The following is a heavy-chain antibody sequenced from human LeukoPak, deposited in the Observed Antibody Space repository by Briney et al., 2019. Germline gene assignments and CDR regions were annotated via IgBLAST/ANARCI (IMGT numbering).Heavy chain of an antibody. V-gene: IGHV3-21*01. CDR3: ARDNLYSGSWYGFGWFDP. CDR1: GFTFSSYS. CDR2: ISSSSSYI. J-gene: IGHJ5*02. D-gene: IGHD6-13*01. Sequence: GGSLRLSCAASGFTFSSYSMNWVRQAPGKGLEWVSSISSSSSYIYYADSVKGRFTISRDNAKNSLYLQMNSLRAEDTAVYYCARDNLYSGSWYGFGWFDPWGQGTLVTVSS.